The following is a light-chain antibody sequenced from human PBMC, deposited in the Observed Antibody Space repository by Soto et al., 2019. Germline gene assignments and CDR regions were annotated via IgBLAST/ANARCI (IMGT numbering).Light chain of an antibody. CDR2: GAS. J-gene: IGKJ1*01. Sequence: EIVLTQSPGTLSLSPGERATLSCRASQSVSSSYLAWYQQKLGQAPRLLIYGASNRATGIPDRFSGSGSGTDFTLTISRLEAEDFAVYYCQQYGDSPRWTFGQGTKVEIK. CDR1: QSVSSSY. V-gene: IGKV3-20*01. CDR3: QQYGDSPRWT.